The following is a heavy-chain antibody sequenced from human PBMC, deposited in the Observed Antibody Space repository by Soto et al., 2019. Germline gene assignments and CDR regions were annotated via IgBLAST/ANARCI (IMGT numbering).Heavy chain of an antibody. V-gene: IGHV1-2*02. CDR1: GYTFTGYY. J-gene: IGHJ6*02. CDR2: INPNSGGT. Sequence: ASVKVSCKASGYTFTGYYMHWVRQAPGQGLEWMGWINPNSGGTNYSQKCQGRVTMTRDTSISTAYMELSRLRSDDTAVYYCARDLDIVVVPAAIYYYYYGMDVWGQGTTVTVSS. D-gene: IGHD2-2*01. CDR3: ARDLDIVVVPAAIYYYYYGMDV.